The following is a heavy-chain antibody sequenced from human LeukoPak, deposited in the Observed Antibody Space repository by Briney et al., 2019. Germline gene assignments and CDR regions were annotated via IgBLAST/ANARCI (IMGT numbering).Heavy chain of an antibody. J-gene: IGHJ6*03. CDR3: ARGYDSLYYYYMDV. CDR2: ISSSSSYI. Sequence: PGGSLRLSCAASGFTFSSYSMNWVRQAPGKGLEWVSSISSSSSYIYYADSVKGRFTISRDNAKNSLYLQMNSLRAEDTAVYYCARGYDSLYYYYMDVWGKGTTVTVSS. CDR1: GFTFSSYS. V-gene: IGHV3-21*01. D-gene: IGHD3-3*01.